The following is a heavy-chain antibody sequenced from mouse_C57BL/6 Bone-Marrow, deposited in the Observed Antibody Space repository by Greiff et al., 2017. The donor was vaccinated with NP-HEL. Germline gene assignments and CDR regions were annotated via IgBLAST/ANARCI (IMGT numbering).Heavy chain of an antibody. CDR2: INSDGGST. CDR3: ARQDLLWLRRFD. CDR1: EYEFPSHD. Sequence: DVMLVESGGGLVQPGESLKLSCESNEYEFPSHDMSWVRKTPEKRLELVAAINSDGGSTYYPDTMERRFIISRDNTKKTLYLQMSSLRSEDTALYYCARQDLLWLRRFDWGQGTSVTVSS. D-gene: IGHD2-2*01. V-gene: IGHV5-2*01. J-gene: IGHJ4*01.